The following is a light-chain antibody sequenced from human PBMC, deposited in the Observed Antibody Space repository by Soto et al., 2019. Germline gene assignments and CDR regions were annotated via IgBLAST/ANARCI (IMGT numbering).Light chain of an antibody. CDR1: SSNIGAGYD. CDR3: QSYDSCLSGSVV. CDR2: GNS. Sequence: QSVLTQPPSVSGAPGQRVTISCTGSSSNIGAGYDVHWYQQLPGTAPKLLIYGNSHRPSGVPDRFSGSKSGTSASLAITGLQAEVEADYYCQSYDSCLSGSVVFGGGTKLTVL. V-gene: IGLV1-40*01. J-gene: IGLJ2*01.